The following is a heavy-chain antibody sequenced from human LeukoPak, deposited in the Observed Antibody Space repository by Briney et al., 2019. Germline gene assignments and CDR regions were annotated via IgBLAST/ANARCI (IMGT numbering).Heavy chain of an antibody. V-gene: IGHV4-59*01. CDR3: ARETYCGADCYSGFDY. D-gene: IGHD2-21*02. CDR2: IYYSGST. J-gene: IGHJ4*02. CDR1: GGSISSYY. Sequence: SETLSLTCTVSGGSISSYYWSWIRQPPGKGLEWIGYIYYSGSTNYNPSLKSRVTISVGTSKNQFSLKLSSVTAADTAVYYCARETYCGADCYSGFDYWGQGTVVPVSS.